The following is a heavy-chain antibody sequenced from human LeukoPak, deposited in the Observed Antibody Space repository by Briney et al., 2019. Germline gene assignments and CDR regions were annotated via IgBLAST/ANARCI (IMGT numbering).Heavy chain of an antibody. Sequence: PSETLSLTCTVSGGSISSSSYYWGWIRQPPGKGLEWIGSIYYSGSTYYNPSLKSRVTISVDTSKNQFSLKLSSVTAADTAVYYCARALEYYDFWSGLHTLTVDWADAFDIWGQGTMVTVSS. CDR1: GGSISSSSYY. J-gene: IGHJ3*02. CDR3: ARALEYYDFWSGLHTLTVDWADAFDI. CDR2: IYYSGST. V-gene: IGHV4-39*07. D-gene: IGHD3-3*01.